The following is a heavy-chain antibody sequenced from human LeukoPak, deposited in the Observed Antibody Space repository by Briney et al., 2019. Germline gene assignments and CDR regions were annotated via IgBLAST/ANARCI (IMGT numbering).Heavy chain of an antibody. J-gene: IGHJ6*02. V-gene: IGHV1-46*01. D-gene: IGHD3-3*01. CDR3: ARDRFWSGYSDYYYYYGMDV. Sequence: ASMKVSCKTSGYTFSDYYMHWVRQAPGQGLEWMGIINPSGGSTSCAQKFQGRVTMTRDTSTSTVYMELSSLRSEDTAVYYCARDRFWSGYSDYYYYYGMDVWGQGTTVTVSS. CDR1: GYTFSDYY. CDR2: INPSGGST.